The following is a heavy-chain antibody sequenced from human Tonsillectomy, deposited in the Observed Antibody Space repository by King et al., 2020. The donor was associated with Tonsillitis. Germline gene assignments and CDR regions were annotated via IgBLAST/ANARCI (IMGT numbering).Heavy chain of an antibody. D-gene: IGHD2-2*01. V-gene: IGHV4-31*03. Sequence: VQLQESGPGLVKPSQTLSLTCSVSGGSISSGGYYWSWIRQHPGKGLVWIGYIYYSGGTYYNPSLKSRVTMSVDTSKNQFSLSLTSVTAADTAVYFCASYHCSGTTCYWGYWGQGTLVTVSS. J-gene: IGHJ4*02. CDR3: ASYHCSGTTCYWGY. CDR2: IYYSGGT. CDR1: GGSISSGGYY.